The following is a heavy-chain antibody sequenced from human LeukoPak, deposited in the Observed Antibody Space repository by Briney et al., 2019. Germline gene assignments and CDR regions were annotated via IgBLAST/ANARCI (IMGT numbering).Heavy chain of an antibody. D-gene: IGHD2-2*01. CDR2: IIPILGIA. Sequence: SVKVSCKASGGTFSSYAISWVRQAPGQGLEWMGRIIPILGIANYAQKFQGRVTITADKSTSTAYMELSSLRSEDTAVYYCARAYGDVVVVPAAHVRAFDIWGQGTMVTVSS. V-gene: IGHV1-69*04. CDR3: ARAYGDVVVVPAAHVRAFDI. CDR1: GGTFSSYA. J-gene: IGHJ3*02.